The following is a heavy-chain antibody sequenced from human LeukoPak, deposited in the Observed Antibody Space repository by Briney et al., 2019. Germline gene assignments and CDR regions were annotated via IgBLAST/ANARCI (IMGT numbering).Heavy chain of an antibody. D-gene: IGHD6-13*01. Sequence: GETLKISCKGSGYSFTSYWIGWVRQMPGKGLEWMGIIYPGDSDTRYSPSFQGQVPISADKSISTAYLQWSSLKASDTAMYYCAMSSSSREVYYFDYWGQGTLVTVSS. V-gene: IGHV5-51*03. CDR3: AMSSSSREVYYFDY. CDR2: IYPGDSDT. CDR1: GYSFTSYW. J-gene: IGHJ4*02.